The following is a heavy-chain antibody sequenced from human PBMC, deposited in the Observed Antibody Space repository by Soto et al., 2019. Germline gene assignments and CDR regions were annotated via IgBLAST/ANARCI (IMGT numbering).Heavy chain of an antibody. J-gene: IGHJ6*02. Sequence: GGSLRLSCSASGFTFSSYAMHWVRQAPGKGLEYVSAISSNGGSTYYADSVKGRFTISRDNSKNTLYLQMSSLRAEDTAVYYCLKDPQRTFYYYYGMDVWGQGTTVTVSS. CDR1: GFTFSSYA. CDR3: LKDPQRTFYYYYGMDV. V-gene: IGHV3-64D*06. CDR2: ISSNGGST. D-gene: IGHD6-25*01.